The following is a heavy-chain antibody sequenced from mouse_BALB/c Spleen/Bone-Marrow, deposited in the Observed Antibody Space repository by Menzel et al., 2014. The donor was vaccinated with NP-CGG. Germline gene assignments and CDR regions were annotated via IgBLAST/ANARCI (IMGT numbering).Heavy chain of an antibody. CDR2: IYPGDDDT. CDR1: GYAFSLYW. V-gene: IGHV1-80*01. J-gene: IGHJ2*01. Sequence: VQLQQSGAELGRPGSSVKISCKASGYAFSLYWVNWVKQRPGQGLEWIGQIYPGDDDTDYNGKFKGKATLTADRSSSTAYMQLGSLTSEDSAVYFCARGGISIDYWGHGTTLTVSS. CDR3: ARGGISIDY.